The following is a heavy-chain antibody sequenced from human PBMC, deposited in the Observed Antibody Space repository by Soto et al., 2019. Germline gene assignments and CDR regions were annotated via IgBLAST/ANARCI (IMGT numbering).Heavy chain of an antibody. CDR2: IHSGGST. J-gene: IGHJ6*02. V-gene: IGHV3-66*01. Sequence: EVQLVESGGGLVQPGGSLRLSCAASGFTVSSNYMSWVRQAPGKGLEWVSVIHSGGSTYYADSVKGRFTISRDNSKNTLYLQMNSLRAEDTAVYYCAREGGFYGSGSRGYYYYYGMDVWGQGTTVTVSS. CDR1: GFTVSSNY. D-gene: IGHD3-10*01. CDR3: AREGGFYGSGSRGYYYYYGMDV.